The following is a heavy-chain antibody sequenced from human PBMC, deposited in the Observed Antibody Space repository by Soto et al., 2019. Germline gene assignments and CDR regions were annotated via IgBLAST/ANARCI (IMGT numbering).Heavy chain of an antibody. CDR2: IYHSGGT. CDR1: GGSISSSNW. Sequence: SETLSLTCAVSGGSISSSNWWSWVRQPPGKGLEWIGEIYHSGGTNYNPSLKSRVTISVDKSKNQFSLKLSSVTAADTAVYYCARVSGSYYYGMDVWGQGITVTVSS. CDR3: ARVSGSYYYGMDV. V-gene: IGHV4-4*02. J-gene: IGHJ6*02. D-gene: IGHD1-26*01.